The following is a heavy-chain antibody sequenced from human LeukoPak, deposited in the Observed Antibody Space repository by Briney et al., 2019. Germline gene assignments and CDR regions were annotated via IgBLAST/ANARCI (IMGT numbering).Heavy chain of an antibody. CDR3: AREKRYRFFGELSANWFDP. J-gene: IGHJ5*02. Sequence: SETLSLTCAVYGGSFSGYYWSWIRQPPGKGLEWIGEISHSGSTNYNPSLKSRVTISVDTSKNQFSLKLSSVTAADTAVYYCAREKRYRFFGELSANWFDPWGQGTLVTVSS. V-gene: IGHV4-34*01. D-gene: IGHD3-10*01. CDR1: GGSFSGYY. CDR2: ISHSGST.